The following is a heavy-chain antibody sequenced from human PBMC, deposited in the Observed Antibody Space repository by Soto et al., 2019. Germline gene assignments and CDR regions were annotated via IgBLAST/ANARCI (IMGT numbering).Heavy chain of an antibody. J-gene: IGHJ4*02. V-gene: IGHV4-59*01. D-gene: IGHD6-19*01. Sequence: SETLSLTCAVYGGSISSYYWSWIRQPPGKGLEWIGYIYYSGSTNYNPSLKSRVTISVDTSKNQFSLKLSSVTAADTAVYYCARWITTVDGYFDYWGQGTRVTVSS. CDR3: ARWITTVDGYFDY. CDR1: GGSISSYY. CDR2: IYYSGST.